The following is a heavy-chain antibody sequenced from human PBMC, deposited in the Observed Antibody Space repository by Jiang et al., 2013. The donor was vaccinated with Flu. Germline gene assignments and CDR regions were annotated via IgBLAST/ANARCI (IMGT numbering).Heavy chain of an antibody. J-gene: IGHJ4*02. CDR3: ARGYYYDSSGYFDY. CDR1: GGTFSSYA. Sequence: SGAEVKKPGSSVKVSCKASGGTFSSYAISWVRQAPGQGLEWMGRIIPILGIANYAQKFQGRVTITADKSTSTAYMELSSLRSEDTAVYYCARGYYYDSSGYFDYWGQGTLVTVSS. D-gene: IGHD3-22*01. CDR2: IIPILGIA. V-gene: IGHV1-69*04.